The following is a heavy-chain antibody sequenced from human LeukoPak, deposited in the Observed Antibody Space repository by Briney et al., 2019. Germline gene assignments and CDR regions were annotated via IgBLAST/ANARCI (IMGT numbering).Heavy chain of an antibody. V-gene: IGHV1-18*01. J-gene: IGHJ3*02. CDR2: ISAYNGNT. Sequence: AASVKVSCKASGYTFTSYGISWVRQAPGQGLEWMGWISAYNGNTNYAQKLQGRVTMTTDTSTSTAYMELRSLRSDDTAVYYCARVRHSYGRGAFDIWGQGTMVTVSS. CDR3: ARVRHSYGRGAFDI. CDR1: GYTFTSYG. D-gene: IGHD5-18*01.